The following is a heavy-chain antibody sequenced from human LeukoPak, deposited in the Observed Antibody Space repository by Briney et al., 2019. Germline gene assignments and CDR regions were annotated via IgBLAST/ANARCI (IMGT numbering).Heavy chain of an antibody. J-gene: IGHJ6*02. Sequence: SETLSLTCAVSGGSISSYYWNWIRQPPGKGLEWIGYIYYSGSTNYNPSLKSRVTISVDTSKNHFSLNLSSVTAADTAVYYCARGRDGYNSRHYYYGMDVWGQGTTVTVSS. CDR1: GGSISSYY. CDR3: ARGRDGYNSRHYYYGMDV. CDR2: IYYSGST. D-gene: IGHD5-24*01. V-gene: IGHV4-59*01.